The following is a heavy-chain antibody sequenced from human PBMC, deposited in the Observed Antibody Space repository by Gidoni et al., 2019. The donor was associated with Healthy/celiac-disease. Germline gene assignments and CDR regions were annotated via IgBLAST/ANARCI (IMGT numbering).Heavy chain of an antibody. D-gene: IGHD5-18*01. CDR2: INHSGST. J-gene: IGHJ4*02. CDR1: GGSFSGYS. V-gene: IGHV4-34*01. CDR3: ARGAPLGYIYGPYYFDY. Sequence: QVQLQQWGAGLLKPSETLSLTCAAYGGSFSGYSWSWIRQPPGKGLEWVGEINHSGSTNYNPSLKSRVTISVDTSKNQFSLKLSSVTAADTAVYYCARGAPLGYIYGPYYFDYWGQGTLVTVSS.